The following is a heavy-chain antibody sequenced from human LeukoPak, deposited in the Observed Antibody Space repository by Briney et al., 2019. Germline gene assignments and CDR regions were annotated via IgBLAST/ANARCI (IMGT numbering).Heavy chain of an antibody. CDR3: AKEGLYYYDSSGYTEGYFDY. D-gene: IGHD3-22*01. CDR2: ISYDGSNK. V-gene: IGHV3-30*18. J-gene: IGHJ4*02. Sequence: GGSLRLSCAASGLTFRNYGMHWVRQAPGKGLEWVAVISYDGSNKYYADSVKGRFTISRDNSKDTLYLQMNSLRAEDTAVYYCAKEGLYYYDSSGYTEGYFDYWGQGTLVTVSS. CDR1: GLTFRNYG.